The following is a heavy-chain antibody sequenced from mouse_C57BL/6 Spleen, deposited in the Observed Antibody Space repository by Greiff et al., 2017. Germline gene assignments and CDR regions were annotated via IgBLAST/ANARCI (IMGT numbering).Heavy chain of an antibody. CDR2: IYPRDGST. V-gene: IGHV1-85*01. J-gene: IGHJ3*01. CDR1: GYTFTSYD. Sequence: QVQLKESGPELVKPGASVKLSCKASGYTFTSYDINWVKQRPGQGLEWIGWIYPRDGSTTYNEKFKGKATLTVDTSSSTAYMELHSLTSEDSAVYFCARRIYYGYDDWFAYWGQGTLVTVSA. CDR3: ARRIYYGYDDWFAY. D-gene: IGHD2-2*01.